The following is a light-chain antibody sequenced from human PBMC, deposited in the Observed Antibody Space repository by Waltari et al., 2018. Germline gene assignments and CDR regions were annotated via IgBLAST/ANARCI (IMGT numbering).Light chain of an antibody. CDR2: RAS. CDR3: LQYNSYPDLT. V-gene: IGKV1-5*03. J-gene: IGKJ4*01. CDR1: KSISRW. Sequence: DIQMTQSPSTLSASVGDRVTITCRASKSISRWLAWYQQKPGKAPKLLIYRASNLESGVPSRFSGSGSGTEFTLTINSLQPDDFASYYCLQYNSYPDLTYGGGTKVDIK.